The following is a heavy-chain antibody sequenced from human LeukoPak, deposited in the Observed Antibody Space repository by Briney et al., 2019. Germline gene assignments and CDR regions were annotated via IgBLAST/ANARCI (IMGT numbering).Heavy chain of an antibody. D-gene: IGHD2-15*01. CDR3: ARAAGYCSGGSCYMFYFDY. J-gene: IGHJ4*02. Sequence: GGSLRLSCAASGFTFSSYWMSWVRQAPGKGLEWVANIKEDGSEKNYVDSVKGRLTISRDNAKNSLYLQMNSLRAEDTAVYYCARAAGYCSGGSCYMFYFDYWGQGTLVTVSS. V-gene: IGHV3-7*01. CDR1: GFTFSSYW. CDR2: IKEDGSEK.